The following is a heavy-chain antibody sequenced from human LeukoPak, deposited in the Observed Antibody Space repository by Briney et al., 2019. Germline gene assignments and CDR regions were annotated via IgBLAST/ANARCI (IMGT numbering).Heavy chain of an antibody. CDR3: ARSSGWRSEFDY. V-gene: IGHV3-7*01. CDR1: GFTFSDYW. CDR2: IKPDGSEK. D-gene: IGHD6-19*01. J-gene: IGHJ4*02. Sequence: PGGSLRLSCAASGFTFSDYWMTWVRQAPGKGLEWVANIKPDGSEKYYVDSVRGRFTISRDNAKNSLYLQMNSLRAEDTAVYYCARSSGWRSEFDYWGQGTLVTVSS.